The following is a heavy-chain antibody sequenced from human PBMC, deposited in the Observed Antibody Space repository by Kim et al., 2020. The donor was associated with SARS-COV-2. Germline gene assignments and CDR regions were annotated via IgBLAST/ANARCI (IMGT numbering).Heavy chain of an antibody. D-gene: IGHD6-13*01. V-gene: IGHV3-9*01. CDR3: AKGLDSSSWYLVDY. J-gene: IGHJ4*02. Sequence: GGSLRLSCAASGFTFEDYAMHWVRQAPGKGLEWVSGISWNSGNIDYAESVKGRFTSSRENAKNSLYLQMNRLRTEDTALYYCAKGLDSSSWYLVDYWGQGTLVTVSS. CDR2: ISWNSGNI. CDR1: GFTFEDYA.